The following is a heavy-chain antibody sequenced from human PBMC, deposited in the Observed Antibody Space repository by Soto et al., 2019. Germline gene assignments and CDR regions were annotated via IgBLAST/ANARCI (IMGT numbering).Heavy chain of an antibody. J-gene: IGHJ3*01. D-gene: IGHD3-16*01. CDR2: IRHDGSDK. CDR1: RFTFSVYW. V-gene: IGHV3-7*01. Sequence: GGSLRLSCTASRFTFSVYWMSWVRQAPGKGLEWVANIRHDGSDKFYVDSVKGRFTVSRDNAKSSLYLQMTGLRAEDTAVYYCARDTLSAFDVWGQGTMVTVSS. CDR3: ARDTLSAFDV.